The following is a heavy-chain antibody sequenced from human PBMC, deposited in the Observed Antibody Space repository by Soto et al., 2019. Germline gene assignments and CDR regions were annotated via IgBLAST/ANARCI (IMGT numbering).Heavy chain of an antibody. CDR2: IYYSGNT. CDR3: ARHTDCGSGSSCLGSDNMDTDAFDI. J-gene: IGHJ3*02. CDR1: GGSISSDIHY. D-gene: IGHD3-10*01. Sequence: SETLSRTCTVSGGSISSDIHYWGWIRQPTGKGLEWIGTIYYSGNTHYNPSLRSRVTISMDTSKNQFSLRLTSVTAADTAVYYCARHTDCGSGSSCLGSDNMDTDAFDIWGQGTMVTV. V-gene: IGHV4-39*01.